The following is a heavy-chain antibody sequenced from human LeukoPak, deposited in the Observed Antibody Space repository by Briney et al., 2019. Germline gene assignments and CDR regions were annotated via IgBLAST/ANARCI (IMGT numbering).Heavy chain of an antibody. CDR2: IKQDGSEK. V-gene: IGHV3-7*01. Sequence: AGGSLRLSCAASGFTFSSYWMSWVRQAPGKGLEWVANIKQDGSEKYYVDSVKGRFTISRDNAKNSLYLQMNSLRAEDTAVYYCARAEMGTTIFGVVIRLDAFDIWGQGTVVTVSS. CDR1: GFTFSSYW. J-gene: IGHJ3*02. D-gene: IGHD3-3*01. CDR3: ARAEMGTTIFGVVIRLDAFDI.